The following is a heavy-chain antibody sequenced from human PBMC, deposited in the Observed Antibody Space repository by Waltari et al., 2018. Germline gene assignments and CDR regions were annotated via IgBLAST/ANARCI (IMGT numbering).Heavy chain of an antibody. D-gene: IGHD2-8*02. CDR3: ARDAGGGVRYYYYYYMDV. CDR1: GGSISSYY. V-gene: IGHV4-59*01. CDR2: IYYSGST. Sequence: QVQLQESGPGLVKPSETLSLTCTVSGGSISSYYWSWIRQPPGKGLEWIGYIYYSGSTNYNPSLKSRVTRSVDTSKNQFSLKLSSVTAADTAVYYCARDAGGGVRYYYYYYMDVWGKGTTVTVSS. J-gene: IGHJ6*03.